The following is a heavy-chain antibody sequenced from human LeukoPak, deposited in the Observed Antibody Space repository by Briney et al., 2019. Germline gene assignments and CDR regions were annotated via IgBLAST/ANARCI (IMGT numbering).Heavy chain of an antibody. CDR1: GFTFSSSG. CDR3: AKTRGYGDFDY. Sequence: GGSLRLSCVASGFTFSSSGMHWVRQAPGKGLEWVAFIRYNGRTTYYADSVKGRFTISRDNSKNTLYLQMNSLRAEDTAVYYCAKTRGYGDFDYWGQGTLVTVSS. D-gene: IGHD5-12*01. J-gene: IGHJ4*02. V-gene: IGHV3-30*02. CDR2: IRYNGRTT.